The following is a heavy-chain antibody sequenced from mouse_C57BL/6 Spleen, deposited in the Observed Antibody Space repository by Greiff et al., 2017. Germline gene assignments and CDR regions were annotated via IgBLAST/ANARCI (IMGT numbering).Heavy chain of an antibody. J-gene: IGHJ3*01. D-gene: IGHD1-1*01. V-gene: IGHV1-26*01. CDR1: GYTFTDYY. CDR3: ASPFYYYGSGAY. Sequence: VQLQQSGPELVKPGASVKISCKASGYTFTDYYMNWVKQSHGKSLEWIGDINPNNGGTSYNQKFKGKATLTADKSSSTAYMELRSLTSEDSAVYYCASPFYYYGSGAYWGQGTLVTVSA. CDR2: INPNNGGT.